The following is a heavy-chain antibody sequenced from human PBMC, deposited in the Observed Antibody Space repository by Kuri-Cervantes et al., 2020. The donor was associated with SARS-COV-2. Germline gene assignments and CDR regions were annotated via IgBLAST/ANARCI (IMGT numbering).Heavy chain of an antibody. D-gene: IGHD3-9*01. CDR1: GYIFTDYY. CDR2: INPNSGGT. J-gene: IGHJ4*02. CDR3: ARDWYYDILTGWCGY. V-gene: IGHV1/OR15-1*04. Sequence: ASVKVSCKASGYIFTDYYMHWVRQAPGQELGWMGRINPNSGGTNYAQKFQGTVTMTRDTSISTAYMELSRLRSDDTAVYYCARDWYYDILTGWCGYWGQGTLVTVSS.